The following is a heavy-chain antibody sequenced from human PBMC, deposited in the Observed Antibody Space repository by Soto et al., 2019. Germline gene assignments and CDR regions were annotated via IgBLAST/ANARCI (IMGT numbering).Heavy chain of an antibody. CDR2: FIAMFGTA. V-gene: IGHV1-69*01. Sequence: QVQLVQSGAEVQKPGSSVKVSCKVSGGTFKSYAISWLRQAPGQGLEWMGGFIAMFGTASYAQKFQGRVTITADESTSTTYMELSSLRSEDTAIFFWARGLTMYSAVLHYFHAMDVWGQGTSVTISS. CDR1: GGTFKSYA. J-gene: IGHJ6*02. D-gene: IGHD1-1*01. CDR3: ARGLTMYSAVLHYFHAMDV.